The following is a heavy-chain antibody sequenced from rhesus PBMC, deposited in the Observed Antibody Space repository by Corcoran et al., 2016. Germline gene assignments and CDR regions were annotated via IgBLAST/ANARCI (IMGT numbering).Heavy chain of an antibody. CDR3: ARAGAVIYGLDS. Sequence: QVQLQGSGPGVVKPSETLSLTCAVSGYSISSGYDWSWIRQPPGKGLEWIGYINCSSGSTNYNPSLKNRVTISKDTSKNQFSRKLGSVTAADTAVYYCARAGAVIYGLDSWGQGVVVTVSS. CDR1: GYSISSGYD. V-gene: IGHV4-76*01. CDR2: INCSSGST. D-gene: IGHD1-44*02. J-gene: IGHJ6*01.